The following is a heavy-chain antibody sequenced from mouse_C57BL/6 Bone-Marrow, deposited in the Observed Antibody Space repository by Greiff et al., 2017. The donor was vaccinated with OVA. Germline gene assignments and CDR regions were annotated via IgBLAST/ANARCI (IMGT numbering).Heavy chain of an antibody. J-gene: IGHJ2*01. CDR1: GYTFTDYN. CDR2: INPNNGGT. Sequence: EVKLVESGPELVKPGASVKIPCKASGYTFTDYNMDWVKQSHGKSLEWIGDINPNNGGTIYNQKFKVKATLTVDKSSSTAYMELRSLTSEDTAVYYCARRGLLLLDYWGQGTTLTVSS. D-gene: IGHD1-1*01. V-gene: IGHV1-18*01. CDR3: ARRGLLLLDY.